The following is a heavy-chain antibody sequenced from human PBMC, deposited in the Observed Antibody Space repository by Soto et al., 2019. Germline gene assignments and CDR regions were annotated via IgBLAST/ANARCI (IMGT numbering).Heavy chain of an antibody. D-gene: IGHD3-10*01. Sequence: GASVKVSCKTSGYTFTSYFITWVRQAPGHGLEWMGWISPYNGNTNYAQMLQGRVTMTTDSSTSTGYLELRSLRSDDTAVYYCARQNYYSGMDVWGQGTTVTASS. J-gene: IGHJ6*02. V-gene: IGHV1-18*01. CDR3: ARQNYYSGMDV. CDR1: GYTFTSYF. CDR2: ISPYNGNT.